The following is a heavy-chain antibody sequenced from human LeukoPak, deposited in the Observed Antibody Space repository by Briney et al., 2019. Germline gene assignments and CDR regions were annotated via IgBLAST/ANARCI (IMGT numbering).Heavy chain of an antibody. CDR3: AKAYSATY. D-gene: IGHD6-13*01. Sequence: GGSLRLSCAASLFTFSTYDMSWVRQAPGKGLEWVSTISPSGDRTCYADSVKGRFTISRDNSKNTLSLQMNSLRVEDAAMYYCAKAYSATYWGQGTLVTVSS. V-gene: IGHV3-23*01. CDR2: ISPSGDRT. J-gene: IGHJ4*02. CDR1: LFTFSTYD.